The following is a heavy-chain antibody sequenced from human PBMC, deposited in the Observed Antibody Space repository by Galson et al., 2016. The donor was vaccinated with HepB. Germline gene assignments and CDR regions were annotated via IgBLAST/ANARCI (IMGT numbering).Heavy chain of an antibody. CDR3: ARLGWQPFHYYYYMDV. Sequence: QSGAEVKKPGESLKISCEGSGYSFTTYWIGWVRQMPGKGLEWTGIINPGDSDTRYSPSLQGQVTISADKSISTAYLQWSSLKASDTAMYYCARLGWQPFHYYYYMDVWGTGTTVTVSS. V-gene: IGHV5-51*01. J-gene: IGHJ6*03. D-gene: IGHD4-23*01. CDR1: GYSFTTYW. CDR2: INPGDSDT.